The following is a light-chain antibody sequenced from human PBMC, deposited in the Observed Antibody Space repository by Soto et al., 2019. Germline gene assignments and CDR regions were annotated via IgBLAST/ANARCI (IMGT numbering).Light chain of an antibody. V-gene: IGKV1-27*01. CDR2: SAA. CDR3: QQFTSVPNT. Sequence: DLQMTQSPSSLSASVGDIVTITFRASHAISTYLAWYQQNPGKVPKLLIYSAATLHSGVPSRFSGSGSGTDFTLTISSLQPEDVATYYCQQFTSVPNTFGPGTKVDIK. J-gene: IGKJ3*01. CDR1: HAISTY.